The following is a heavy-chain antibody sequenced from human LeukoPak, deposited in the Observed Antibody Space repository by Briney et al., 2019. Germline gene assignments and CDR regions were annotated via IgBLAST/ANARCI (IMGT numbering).Heavy chain of an antibody. CDR2: MNPNSGNT. D-gene: IGHD1-26*01. V-gene: IGHV1-8*01. J-gene: IGHJ4*02. CDR1: KGTFTIYD. Sequence: ASVKVSCKASKGTFTIYDVNWVRQATGLGLEWMGWMNPNSGNTGYAQKFQGRVTMTMNSSISTAYMELTSLTSEDTAVYYCARSTMGARRTYDYWGQGTLVTVSS. CDR3: ARSTMGARRTYDY.